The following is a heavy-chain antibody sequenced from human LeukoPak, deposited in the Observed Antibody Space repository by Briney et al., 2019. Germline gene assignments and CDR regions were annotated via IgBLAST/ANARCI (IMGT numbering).Heavy chain of an antibody. CDR3: ARAGYYGDSGDYFDY. V-gene: IGHV1-69*06. CDR1: GGTFSGYA. J-gene: IGHJ4*02. D-gene: IGHD4-17*01. Sequence: GSSVKVSCKASGGTFSGYAISWVRQAPGQGLEWMGGIIPIFGTANYAQKFQGRVTITADKSTSTAYMELSSLRSEDTAVYYCARAGYYGDSGDYFDYWGQGTLVTVSS. CDR2: IIPIFGTA.